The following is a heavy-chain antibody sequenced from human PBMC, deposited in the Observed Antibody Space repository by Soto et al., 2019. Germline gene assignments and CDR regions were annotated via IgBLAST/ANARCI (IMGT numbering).Heavy chain of an antibody. D-gene: IGHD2-2*02. Sequence: ASVKVSCKASGYTFTSYDINWARQATGQGLEWMGWMNPNSGNTGYAQKFQGRVTMTRNTSISTAYMELSSLRSEDTAVYYCARAPPAAIYYYYYYGMDVWGQGTTVTVSS. CDR1: GYTFTSYD. V-gene: IGHV1-8*01. J-gene: IGHJ6*02. CDR3: ARAPPAAIYYYYYYGMDV. CDR2: MNPNSGNT.